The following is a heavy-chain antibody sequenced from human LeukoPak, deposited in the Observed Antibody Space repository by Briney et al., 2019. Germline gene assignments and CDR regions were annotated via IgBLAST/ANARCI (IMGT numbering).Heavy chain of an antibody. CDR3: ARPTKEGSSWCWWFDP. CDR1: GFTFSRYW. J-gene: IGHJ5*02. D-gene: IGHD6-13*01. V-gene: IGHV3-74*01. Sequence: PGGSLRLSCAASGFTFSRYWMHWVRQAPGKGLVWVSRINNDGSSTSYADSVKGRFTISRDNAKNTLYLQMNSLRAEDTAVYYCARPTKEGSSWCWWFDPWGQGTLVTVSS. CDR2: INNDGSST.